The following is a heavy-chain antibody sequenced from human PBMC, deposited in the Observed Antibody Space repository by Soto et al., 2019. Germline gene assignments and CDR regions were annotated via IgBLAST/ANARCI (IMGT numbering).Heavy chain of an antibody. CDR3: AREYGGNSGTFDY. D-gene: IGHD2-21*02. Sequence: QVQLQQGGAGLLKPSETLSLTCAVYGGSFSGYYWSWIRQPPGKGLEWIGEINHSGSTNYNPSLKSRVTISVDTSKNQFSLKLSSVTAADTAVYYCAREYGGNSGTFDYWGQGTLVTVSS. V-gene: IGHV4-34*01. CDR1: GGSFSGYY. CDR2: INHSGST. J-gene: IGHJ4*02.